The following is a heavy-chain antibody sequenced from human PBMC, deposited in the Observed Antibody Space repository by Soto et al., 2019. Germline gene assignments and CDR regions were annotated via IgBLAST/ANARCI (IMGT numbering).Heavy chain of an antibody. Sequence: ESLKISCRGSGYTFSNYWITWVRQMPGKGLEWMGRIDPSDSYTTYSPSFHGHVTFSVDKSISTAYLQWSSLEASDTAIYYCAGRESGYCSGGTCSVLAYWGQGTQVTVSS. CDR1: GYTFSNYW. CDR2: IDPSDSYT. D-gene: IGHD2-15*01. J-gene: IGHJ4*02. V-gene: IGHV5-10-1*01. CDR3: AGRESGYCSGGTCSVLAY.